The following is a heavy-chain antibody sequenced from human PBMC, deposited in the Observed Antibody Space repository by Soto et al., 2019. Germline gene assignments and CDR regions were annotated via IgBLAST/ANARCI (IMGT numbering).Heavy chain of an antibody. CDR2: IWYDGSNK. J-gene: IGHJ4*02. D-gene: IGHD6-19*01. V-gene: IGHV3-33*01. CDR3: AREQWRYVTLQGGFDY. CDR1: GFTFSSYG. Sequence: QVQLVESGGGVVQPGRSLRLSCAASGFTFSSYGMHWVRQAPGKGLEWVAVIWYDGSNKYYADSVKGRFTISRDNSKNTLYLQMNSLRAEDKAVYYCAREQWRYVTLQGGFDYWGQGTLVTVSS.